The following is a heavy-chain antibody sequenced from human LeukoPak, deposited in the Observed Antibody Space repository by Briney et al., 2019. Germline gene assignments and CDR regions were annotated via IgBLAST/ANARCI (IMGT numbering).Heavy chain of an antibody. CDR3: ARGGVVITKFDY. Sequence: SETLSLTCAVYGGSFSGYYWSWIRQPPGKGLEWIGEINHSGSTNYNPSLKSRVTISVDTSKNQFSLKLSSVTAADTAVYYCARGGVVITKFDYWGQGTLVTVSS. CDR1: GGSFSGYY. CDR2: INHSGST. D-gene: IGHD3-22*01. V-gene: IGHV4-34*01. J-gene: IGHJ4*02.